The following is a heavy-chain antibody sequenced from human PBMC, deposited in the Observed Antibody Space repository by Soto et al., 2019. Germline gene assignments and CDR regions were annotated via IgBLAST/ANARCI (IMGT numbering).Heavy chain of an antibody. CDR1: GYSFTSYD. J-gene: IGHJ4*02. V-gene: IGHV1-8*01. CDR2: MNPNSGNT. CDR3: ARELTMIVDN. D-gene: IGHD3-22*01. Sequence: QVQLVQSGAEVKKPGASVKVSCKASGYSFTSYDVNWVRQATGQGLEWMGWMNPNSGNTGYEQKFQGRVTMTRNTSISTAYMELSGLRSEDTAVYYCARELTMIVDNWGQGTLVAVSS.